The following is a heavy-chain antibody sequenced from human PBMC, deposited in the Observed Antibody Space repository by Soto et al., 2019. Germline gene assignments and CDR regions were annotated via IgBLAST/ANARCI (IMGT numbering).Heavy chain of an antibody. Sequence: QVQLQESGPGLVKPSETLSLPCTVSGGSISSYYWSWIRQPPGKGLEWIGYIYNSESTNYNPSLESRVTISADTAKNQFALELSSVTSADTAVYYCVRRRRLLEFFSMDVWGAGTSVTISS. V-gene: IGHV4-59*01. CDR1: GGSISSYY. D-gene: IGHD3-3*01. J-gene: IGHJ6*03. CDR3: VRRRRLLEFFSMDV. CDR2: IYNSEST.